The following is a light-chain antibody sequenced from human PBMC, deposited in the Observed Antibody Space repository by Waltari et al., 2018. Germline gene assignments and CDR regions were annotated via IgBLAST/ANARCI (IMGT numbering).Light chain of an antibody. Sequence: QSVLTQPPSLSGTPGQRVTISCSGSSSNIGTTYVFWYQQFPGRAPKLLIYLDDPRPSGFPDRFSASKSGSSASLTISGLRPEDEADYHCAGWDDSLTGVVFGGGTKLTV. CDR2: LDD. V-gene: IGLV1-47*01. CDR3: AGWDDSLTGVV. CDR1: SSNIGTTY. J-gene: IGLJ2*01.